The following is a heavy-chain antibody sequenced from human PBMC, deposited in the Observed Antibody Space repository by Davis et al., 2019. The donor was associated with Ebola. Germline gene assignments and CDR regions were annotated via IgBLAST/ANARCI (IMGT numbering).Heavy chain of an antibody. V-gene: IGHV3-23*01. Sequence: GGSLRLSCAGSGFSFTNNAMSWVRQAPGKGLEWVSAISITSRSIYYADSVKGRFTISRDNSKNTLYLEMHSLRAEDTAIYYCARSGYDFWSGPHYFDYWGQGTLVTVSS. CDR2: ISITSRSI. CDR3: ARSGYDFWSGPHYFDY. CDR1: GFSFTNNA. J-gene: IGHJ4*02. D-gene: IGHD3-3*01.